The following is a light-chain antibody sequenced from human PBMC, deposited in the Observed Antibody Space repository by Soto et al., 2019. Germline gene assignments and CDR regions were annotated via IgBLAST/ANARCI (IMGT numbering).Light chain of an antibody. CDR2: GNN. Sequence: QSVLTQPPSVSGAPGQRVTISCAGSSSNIGAGYDVHWYQQLPGTAPKVLIYGNNNRPSGVPDRFSGSKSGTSASLAITGLQAEDEADYYCQSYDSGLSGSVFGGGTKVTVL. CDR1: SSNIGAGYD. CDR3: QSYDSGLSGSV. V-gene: IGLV1-40*01. J-gene: IGLJ2*01.